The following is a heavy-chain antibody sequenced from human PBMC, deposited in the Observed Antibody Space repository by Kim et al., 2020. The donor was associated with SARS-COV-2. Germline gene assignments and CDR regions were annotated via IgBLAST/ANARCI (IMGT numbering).Heavy chain of an antibody. V-gene: IGHV4-39*01. Sequence: NPNLKSRVTISVDTSKNQFSLKLSSVTAADTAVYYCARRDIWELHAFDIWGQGTMVTVSS. J-gene: IGHJ3*02. CDR3: ARRDIWELHAFDI. D-gene: IGHD1-26*01.